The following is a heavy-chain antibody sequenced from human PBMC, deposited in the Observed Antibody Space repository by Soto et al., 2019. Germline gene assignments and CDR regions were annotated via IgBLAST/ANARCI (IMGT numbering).Heavy chain of an antibody. CDR3: AKTLMAGPGVDY. D-gene: IGHD6-19*01. V-gene: IGHV3-30*18. J-gene: IGHJ4*02. CDR1: GFTFSSYV. Sequence: QVQLVESGGGVVQPGRSLRLSCAASGFTFSSYVMHWVRQAPGRGLEWVSAISYDGSSEYFADSVKGRFIISRDNSKNTLYLQMNSLRAEDTAVYYCAKTLMAGPGVDYWGQGTLVTVSS. CDR2: ISYDGSSE.